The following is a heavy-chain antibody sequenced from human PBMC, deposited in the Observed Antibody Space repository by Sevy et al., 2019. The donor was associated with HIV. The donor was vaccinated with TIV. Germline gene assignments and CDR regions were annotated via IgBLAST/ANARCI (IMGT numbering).Heavy chain of an antibody. D-gene: IGHD1-26*01. CDR3: ARVKAGGYDAFDI. CDR2: ISYDGSNK. V-gene: IGHV3-30-3*01. J-gene: IGHJ3*02. Sequence: GGSLRLSCAASGFTFSSYAMHWVRQAPGKGLEWVAVISYDGSNKYYADSVKGRFTISRDNSKNTLYLQMNSLGAEDTAVYYCARVKAGGYDAFDIWGQGTMVTVSS. CDR1: GFTFSSYA.